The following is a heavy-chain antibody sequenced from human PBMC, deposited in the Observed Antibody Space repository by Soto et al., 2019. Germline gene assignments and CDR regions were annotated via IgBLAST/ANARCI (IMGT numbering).Heavy chain of an antibody. D-gene: IGHD5-12*01. CDR3: VRDHLERMATASTDGY. J-gene: IGHJ4*02. Sequence: QVQLVESGGGVVQPGRSLRLSCAASGFTFSDYGMHWVRQAPGKGLEWVAVIWYDGSRKYYGDSVKGRFTISRDNSKNTLYLQMNSLRGEDTAVYYCVRDHLERMATASTDGYWGQGTLVTVSS. CDR1: GFTFSDYG. CDR2: IWYDGSRK. V-gene: IGHV3-33*01.